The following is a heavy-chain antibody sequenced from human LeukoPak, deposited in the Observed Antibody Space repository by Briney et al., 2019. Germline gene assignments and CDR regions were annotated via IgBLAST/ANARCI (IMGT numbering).Heavy chain of an antibody. J-gene: IGHJ5*02. V-gene: IGHV1-69-2*01. CDR3: ARDRSGLAVVPAAINWFDP. D-gene: IGHD2-2*01. Sequence: ASVKISCKVSGYTFTDYYMHWVQQAPGKGLEWMGLVDPEDGETIYAEKFQGRVTITRDTSISTAYMELSRLRSDDTAVYYCARDRSGLAVVPAAINWFDPWGQGTLVTVSS. CDR2: VDPEDGET. CDR1: GYTFTDYY.